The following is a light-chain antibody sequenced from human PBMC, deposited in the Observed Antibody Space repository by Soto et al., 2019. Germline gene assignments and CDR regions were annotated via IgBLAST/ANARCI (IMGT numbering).Light chain of an antibody. CDR2: EDN. J-gene: IGLJ1*01. Sequence: QSALTQPASVSGSPGQSITISCTGTNNDVGSYNRVSWYQQHPGKAPKLIIYEDNKRPSDISDRFSGSKSGNTASLTISGLQGEDEANYFCCSFAGSSTFPYVFGSGTKLTVL. CDR3: CSFAGSSTFPYV. CDR1: NNDVGSYNR. V-gene: IGLV2-23*02.